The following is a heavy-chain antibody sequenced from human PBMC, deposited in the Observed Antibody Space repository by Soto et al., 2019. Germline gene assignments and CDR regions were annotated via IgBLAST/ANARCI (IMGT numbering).Heavy chain of an antibody. Sequence: GGSLRLSCAASGFTFSSYAMNWVRQAPGEGLEWVSVISGGSGITYYTDSVKGRFTISRDNSKNTLYLQMNSLTADDTAIYYCATKRSGSYPFDIWGQGTMVTV. D-gene: IGHD3-22*01. V-gene: IGHV3-23*01. CDR3: ATKRSGSYPFDI. CDR2: ISGGSGIT. CDR1: GFTFSSYA. J-gene: IGHJ3*02.